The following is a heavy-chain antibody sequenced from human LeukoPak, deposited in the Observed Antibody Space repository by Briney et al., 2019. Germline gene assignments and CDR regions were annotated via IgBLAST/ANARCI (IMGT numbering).Heavy chain of an antibody. V-gene: IGHV3-48*02. CDR2: ISSSSSTI. CDR3: ARSMVRGGYAFDI. D-gene: IGHD3-10*01. Sequence: PGGSLRLSCAASGFTFSSYSMNWVRQAPGKGLEWVSYISSSSSTIYYADSVKGRFTISRDYAKNSLYLQMNSLRDEDTAVYYCARSMVRGGYAFDIWGQGTMVTVSS. CDR1: GFTFSSYS. J-gene: IGHJ3*02.